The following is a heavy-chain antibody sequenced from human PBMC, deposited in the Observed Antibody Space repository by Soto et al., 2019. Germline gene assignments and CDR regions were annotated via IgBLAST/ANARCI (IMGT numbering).Heavy chain of an antibody. V-gene: IGHV4-59*08. J-gene: IGHJ4*02. D-gene: IGHD6-19*01. CDR1: GGSISSYY. CDR3: ARAGGGEQWLDFDY. CDR2: IYYSGST. Sequence: SETLSLTCTVSGGSISSYYWSWIRQPPGKGLKWIGYIYYSGSTNYNPSLKSRVTISVDTSKNQFSLKLSSVTAADTAVYYCARAGGGEQWLDFDYWGQGTLVTVSS.